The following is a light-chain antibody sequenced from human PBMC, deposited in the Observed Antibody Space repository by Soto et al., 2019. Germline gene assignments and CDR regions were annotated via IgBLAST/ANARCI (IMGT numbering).Light chain of an antibody. Sequence: DIQMTQSPSILSASVGDRVTITCRASQSVSWYLTWYQQKPGEAPKILIFDASRLGSGVPSRFSGSGSGTEFTLTISSLQPDDFATYYCQQYNSYSTWTFGQGTKVDIK. CDR1: QSVSWY. V-gene: IGKV1-5*01. CDR3: QQYNSYSTWT. J-gene: IGKJ1*01. CDR2: DAS.